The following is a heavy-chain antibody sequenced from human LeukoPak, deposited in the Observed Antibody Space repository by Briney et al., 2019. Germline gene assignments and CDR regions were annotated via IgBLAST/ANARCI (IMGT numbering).Heavy chain of an antibody. CDR2: MNPNSGNT. V-gene: IGHV1-8*01. CDR3: ARGIAARAKGNWFDP. D-gene: IGHD6-6*01. J-gene: IGHJ5*02. CDR1: GYTFTSYD. Sequence: ASVKVSCKASGYTFTSYDINWVRRATGQGLEWMGWMNPNSGNTGYAQKFQGRVTMTRNTSISTAYMELSSLRSEDTAVYYCARGIAARAKGNWFDPWGQGTLVTVSS.